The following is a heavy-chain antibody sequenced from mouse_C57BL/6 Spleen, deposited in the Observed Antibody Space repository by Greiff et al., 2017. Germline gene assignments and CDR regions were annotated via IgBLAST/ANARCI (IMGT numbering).Heavy chain of an antibody. D-gene: IGHD1-1*01. CDR2: INPSSGYT. Sequence: QVQLQQSGAELARPGASVKMSCKASGYTFTSYTMHWVKQRPGQGLEWIGYINPSSGYTKYNQKFKDKATLTADKSSSTAYMQLSSLTSEDSAVYYCARWGLTTLVADYWGQGTTLTVSS. J-gene: IGHJ2*01. CDR3: ARWGLTTLVADY. V-gene: IGHV1-4*01. CDR1: GYTFTSYT.